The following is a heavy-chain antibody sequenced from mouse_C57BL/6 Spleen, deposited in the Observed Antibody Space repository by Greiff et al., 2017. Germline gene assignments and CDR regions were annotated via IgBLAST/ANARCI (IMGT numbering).Heavy chain of an antibody. CDR2: INPYNGGT. CDR3: AREGYYPPFDY. D-gene: IGHD2-3*01. CDR1: GYTFTDYY. Sequence: VQLKQSGPVLVKPGASVKMSCKASGYTFTDYYMNWVKQSHGKSLEWIGVINPYNGGTSYNQKFKGKATLTVDKSSSTAYMELNSLTSEDSSVYYFAREGYYPPFDYWGQGTTLTVAS. V-gene: IGHV1-19*01. J-gene: IGHJ2*01.